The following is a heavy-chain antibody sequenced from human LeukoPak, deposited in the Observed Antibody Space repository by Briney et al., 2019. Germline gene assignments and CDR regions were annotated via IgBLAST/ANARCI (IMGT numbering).Heavy chain of an antibody. Sequence: ASVKVSCKASGYTFTSYGISWVRQAPGQGLEWMGWISAYNGNTNYAQKFQGRVTITADKSTSTAYMELSSLRSEDTAVYYCARAYGSGSYYSYWGQGTLVTVSS. V-gene: IGHV1-18*01. D-gene: IGHD3-10*01. CDR1: GYTFTSYG. CDR2: ISAYNGNT. CDR3: ARAYGSGSYYSY. J-gene: IGHJ4*02.